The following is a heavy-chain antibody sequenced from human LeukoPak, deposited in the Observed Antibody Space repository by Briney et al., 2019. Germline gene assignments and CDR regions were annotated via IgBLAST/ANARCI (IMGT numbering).Heavy chain of an antibody. CDR3: ARRIAGDGSHAFDI. CDR1: GFTFSDYN. J-gene: IGHJ3*02. D-gene: IGHD6-19*01. CDR2: TRNSDNNM. V-gene: IGHV3-11*01. Sequence: NPGGPLRLSCAASGFTFSDYNMGWMRQAPGKGLEWVSYTRNSDNNMFYADSVKGRFTISRDNAKHSVYLQMNSLRAEDTAVYYCARRIAGDGSHAFDIWGQGTMVTVSS.